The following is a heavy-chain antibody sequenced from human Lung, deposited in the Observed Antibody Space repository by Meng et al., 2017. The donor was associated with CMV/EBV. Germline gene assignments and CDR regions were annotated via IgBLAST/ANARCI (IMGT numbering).Heavy chain of an antibody. CDR1: GGSISSYY. D-gene: IGHD3-10*01. Sequence: LXXTVSGGSISSYYWSWIRQPPGKGLEWIGYIYYSGSTNYNPSLKSRVTISVDTSKNQFSLKLSSVTAADTAVYYCASGKYYYGSGSYYNYYYYGMDVWXQGTTVTVSS. CDR3: ASGKYYYGSGSYYNYYYYGMDV. J-gene: IGHJ6*02. V-gene: IGHV4-59*01. CDR2: IYYSGST.